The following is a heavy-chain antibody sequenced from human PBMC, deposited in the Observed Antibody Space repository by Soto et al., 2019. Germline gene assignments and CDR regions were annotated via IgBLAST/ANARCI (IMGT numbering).Heavy chain of an antibody. D-gene: IGHD3-9*01. Sequence: GASVKVSCKASGYTFTSYAMHWVRQAPGQRLEWMGWINAGNGNTKYSQKFQGRVTITRDTSASTAYMELSSLRSEDTAVYYCARDGHYNNYAASYNDMDAWGDATPVSVPQ. V-gene: IGHV1-3*01. J-gene: IGHJ6*04. CDR1: GYTFTSYA. CDR2: INAGNGNT. CDR3: ARDGHYNNYAASYNDMDA.